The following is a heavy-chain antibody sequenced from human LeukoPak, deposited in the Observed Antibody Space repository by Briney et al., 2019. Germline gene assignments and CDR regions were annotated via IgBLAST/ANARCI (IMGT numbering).Heavy chain of an antibody. CDR1: GGSISSSSYY. CDR3: ARDSWRNYDILTGYYWRWFDP. D-gene: IGHD3-9*01. V-gene: IGHV4-39*07. CDR2: IYYSGST. Sequence: PSETLSLTCTVSGGSISSSSYYWGWIRQPPGKGLEWIGSIYYSGSTYYNPSLKSRVTISVDTSKNQFSLKLSSVTAADTAVYYCARDSWRNYDILTGYYWRWFDPWGQGTLVTVSS. J-gene: IGHJ5*02.